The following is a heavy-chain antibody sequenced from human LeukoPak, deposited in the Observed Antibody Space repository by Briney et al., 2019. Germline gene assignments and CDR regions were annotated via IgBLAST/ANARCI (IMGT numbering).Heavy chain of an antibody. D-gene: IGHD3-16*01. Sequence: SETLSLTCAVSGGSISSSNWWSWVRQPPGKGLEWIGEIYHSGSTNYNPSLKSRVTISVDTSKNQFSLELSSVTAADTAVYYCARALPRLWYFDLWGRGTLVTVSS. J-gene: IGHJ2*01. CDR1: GGSISSSNW. V-gene: IGHV4-4*02. CDR2: IYHSGST. CDR3: ARALPRLWYFDL.